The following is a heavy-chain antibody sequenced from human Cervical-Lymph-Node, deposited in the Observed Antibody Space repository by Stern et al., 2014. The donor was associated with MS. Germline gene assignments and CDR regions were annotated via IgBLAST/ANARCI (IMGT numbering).Heavy chain of an antibody. V-gene: IGHV3-11*01. CDR2: ISSGGSPI. J-gene: IGHJ4*02. CDR1: GFTFSDYY. D-gene: IGHD1-26*01. CDR3: ARSPPPSSSGWELLDY. Sequence: MQLVESGGAVVKPGGSLRLSCATSGFTFSDYYITWVRQAPGKGLEWLAYISSGGSPIYYADTVRGRFTMSRDDAENSLYLHMNSLRAEDTAVYYCARSPPPSSSGWELLDYWGQGTLVTVSS.